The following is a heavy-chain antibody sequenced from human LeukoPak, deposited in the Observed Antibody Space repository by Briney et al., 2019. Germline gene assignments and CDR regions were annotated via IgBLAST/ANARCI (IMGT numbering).Heavy chain of an antibody. CDR1: GGSISSSSYF. CDR3: ARRDYYYYMDV. V-gene: IGHV4-39*01. J-gene: IGHJ6*03. CDR2: IFYRGRP. Sequence: SETLSLTCTISGGSISSSSYFWGWIRQPPGKGLEWIGTIFYRGRPDYKPSLKRRVTISVDTSKNQFSLNVRSVTAADTAVYYCARRDYYYYMDVWGKGTTVTVSS.